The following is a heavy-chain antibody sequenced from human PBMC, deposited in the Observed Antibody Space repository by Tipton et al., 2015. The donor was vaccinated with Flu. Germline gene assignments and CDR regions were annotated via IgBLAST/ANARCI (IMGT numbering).Heavy chain of an antibody. Sequence: QLVQSGGGVVQPGGSLRLSCAASGFTFRTNGMHWVRQAPGKGLEWVAHIRSVKTTEYADSVKGRFTISRDNSKDMLYLQMNSLRAEDTAVFYCAKSGGFDSWNQGALVIVSS. CDR2: IRSVKTTE. CDR3: AKSGGFDS. D-gene: IGHD1-26*01. V-gene: IGHV3-30*02. J-gene: IGHJ4*02. CDR1: GFTFRTNG.